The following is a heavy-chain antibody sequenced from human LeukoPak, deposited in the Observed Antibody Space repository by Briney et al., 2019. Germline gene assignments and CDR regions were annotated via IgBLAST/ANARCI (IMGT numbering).Heavy chain of an antibody. CDR1: GFTFSSYS. V-gene: IGHV3-48*01. D-gene: IGHD3-16*01. J-gene: IGHJ4*02. CDR2: ISSTSSTI. CDR3: ARDLGRRGGKFDN. Sequence: GGSLRLSCATSGFTFSSYSMNWVRQAPGKGLEWVSNISSTSSTIYYADSVKGRFTISRGNAKNSLYLQMNSLRAEDTAVYYCARDLGRRGGKFDNWGQGTLVTVSS.